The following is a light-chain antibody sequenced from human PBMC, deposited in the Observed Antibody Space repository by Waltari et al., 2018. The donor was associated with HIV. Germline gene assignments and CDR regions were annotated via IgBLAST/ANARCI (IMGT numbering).Light chain of an antibody. CDR3: ATWDNGLGGVV. CDR1: ISDVGNNF. J-gene: IGLJ3*02. Sequence: QSVLTQPPSVSAAPGQEVTISCSGSISDVGNNFVSWYQRLPGAAPKIFIFEDTWRSSGIPDRSPGSRSGSLATLASTGLQTGDEADYYCATWDNGLGGVVFGGGTKLTVL. V-gene: IGLV1-51*01. CDR2: EDT.